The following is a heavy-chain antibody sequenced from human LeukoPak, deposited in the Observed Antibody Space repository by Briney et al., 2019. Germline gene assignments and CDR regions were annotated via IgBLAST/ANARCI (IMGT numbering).Heavy chain of an antibody. J-gene: IGHJ6*03. D-gene: IGHD7-27*01. CDR2: ISSSNSTI. CDR3: ARLSGDWREGKGIYYYYYMDV. Sequence: PGGSLRLSCAASGFTFSSYSMNWVRQAPGKGLEWVSYISSSNSTIYYADSVKGRFTISRDNAKNSLYLQMNSLRAEDTAVYYCARLSGDWREGKGIYYYYYMDVWGKGTTATVSS. V-gene: IGHV3-48*01. CDR1: GFTFSSYS.